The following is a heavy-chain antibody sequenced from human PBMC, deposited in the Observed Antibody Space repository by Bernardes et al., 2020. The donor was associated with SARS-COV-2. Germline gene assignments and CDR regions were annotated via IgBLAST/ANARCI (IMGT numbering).Heavy chain of an antibody. Sequence: GGSLRLSCVGSGFTFRAFDMNWVRQAPGKGLEWIAHISARGTTTYYAASVEGRFSISRDDAETSVYLQMDRLRAEDTGVYYCVRDFGRIEVRGILGGDVFDVWGQGTVVTVSS. CDR1: GFTFRAFD. CDR3: VRDFGRIEVRGILGGDVFDV. D-gene: IGHD3-10*01. J-gene: IGHJ3*01. CDR2: ISARGTTT. V-gene: IGHV3-48*03.